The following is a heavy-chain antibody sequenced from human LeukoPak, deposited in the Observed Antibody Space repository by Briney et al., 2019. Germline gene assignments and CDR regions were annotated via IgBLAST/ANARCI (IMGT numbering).Heavy chain of an antibody. CDR3: TRVDTSAYYYPPDY. CDR2: ISAYNGNP. Sequence: ASVKVSCKASGYTFTSYGISWVRQAPGQGLDWMGWISAYNGNPNYAQNLQGRVTMTTDTSTSTAYMELRSLRSDDTAVYFCTRVDTSAYYYPPDYWGQGTLVTVSS. J-gene: IGHJ4*02. D-gene: IGHD3-22*01. CDR1: GYTFTSYG. V-gene: IGHV1-18*01.